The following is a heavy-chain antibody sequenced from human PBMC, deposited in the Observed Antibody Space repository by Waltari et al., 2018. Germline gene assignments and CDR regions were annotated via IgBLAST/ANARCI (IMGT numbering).Heavy chain of an antibody. D-gene: IGHD5-12*01. J-gene: IGHJ2*01. V-gene: IGHV3-23*04. CDR3: AKDLGGFSGSHWYFDL. CDR2: ISGSDGRT. Sequence: EVQLVESGGGLVQLGGSLRLSCAASGFTFRRYVLSWVRQAPGRGLEWVSSISGSDGRTNYADSAKGRFTISRDNVKNTLFLQMNSLRADDAAVYYCAKDLGGFSGSHWYFDLWGRGTLVTVSS. CDR1: GFTFRRYV.